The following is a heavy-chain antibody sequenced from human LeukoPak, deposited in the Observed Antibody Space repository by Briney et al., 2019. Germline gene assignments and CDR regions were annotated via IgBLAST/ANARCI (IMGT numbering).Heavy chain of an antibody. J-gene: IGHJ4*02. V-gene: IGHV3-23*01. Sequence: GGSLRLSCAASGFTFSSYAMSWVRQDPGKGLEWVSAISGSGGSTYYADSVKGRFTISRDNSKNTLYLQMNSLRAEDTAVYYCAKDRGYSYGPFDYWGQGTLVTVSS. CDR1: GFTFSSYA. CDR2: ISGSGGST. CDR3: AKDRGYSYGPFDY. D-gene: IGHD5-18*01.